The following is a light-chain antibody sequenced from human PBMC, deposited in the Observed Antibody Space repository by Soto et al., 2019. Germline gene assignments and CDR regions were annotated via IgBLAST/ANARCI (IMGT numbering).Light chain of an antibody. Sequence: DILMTQSPDSLAVSLGERATIDCKSSQSVLYSSNNKNYLAWYQQKPGQPPKLLIYWASSRESGVPDRFSGSGSGTDFPLTISSLQAEDVAVYYCQQYYSTPLTFGGGTKVDIK. CDR2: WAS. J-gene: IGKJ4*01. CDR3: QQYYSTPLT. V-gene: IGKV4-1*01. CDR1: QSVLYSSNNKNY.